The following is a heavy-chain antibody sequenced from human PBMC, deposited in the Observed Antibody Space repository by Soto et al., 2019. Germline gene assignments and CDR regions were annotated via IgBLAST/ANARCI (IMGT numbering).Heavy chain of an antibody. CDR3: ARVPYSSSRHFDAFHL. J-gene: IGHJ3*01. CDR2: INSDGSTT. CDR1: GFTFSRHW. V-gene: IGHV3-74*01. D-gene: IGHD6-13*01. Sequence: GGSLILSCAASGFTFSRHWMHWVRQAPGEGLVWVSRINSDGSTTSYADSVKGRFTISRDNAKNTLYLQMNSLRAEDTAVYFCARVPYSSSRHFDAFHLWGQGTMVTVSS.